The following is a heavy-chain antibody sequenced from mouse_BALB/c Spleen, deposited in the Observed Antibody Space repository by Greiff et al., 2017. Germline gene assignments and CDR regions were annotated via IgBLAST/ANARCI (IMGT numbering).Heavy chain of an antibody. CDR1: GFTFSSFG. CDR2: ISSGSSTI. V-gene: IGHV5-17*02. J-gene: IGHJ3*01. CDR3: TRGGSWFAY. Sequence: DVHLVESGGGLVQPGGSRKLSCAASGFTFSSFGMHWVRQAPEKGLEWVAYISSGSSTIYYADTVKGRFTISRDNPKNTLFLQMTSLRSEDTAMYYCTRGGSWFAYWGQGTLVTVSA.